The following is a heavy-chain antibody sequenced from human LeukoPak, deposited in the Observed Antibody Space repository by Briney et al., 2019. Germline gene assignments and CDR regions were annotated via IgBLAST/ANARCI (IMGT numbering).Heavy chain of an antibody. CDR2: FDPEDGET. CDR3: ATMPPSYSSGWYDY. Sequence: ASVKVSCKVSGYTLTELSMHWVRQAPGKGLEWMGGFDPEDGETIYAQKFQGRVTMTEDTSTDTAYMELSSLRSEDTAVYYCATMPPSYSSGWYDYWGQGTLVTASS. V-gene: IGHV1-24*01. D-gene: IGHD6-19*01. J-gene: IGHJ4*02. CDR1: GYTLTELS.